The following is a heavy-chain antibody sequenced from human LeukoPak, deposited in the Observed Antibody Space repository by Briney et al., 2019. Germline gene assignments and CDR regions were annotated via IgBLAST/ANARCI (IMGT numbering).Heavy chain of an antibody. D-gene: IGHD4-23*01. CDR3: ALPRATTVVKGFKY. Sequence: PGRSLRLSCAASGFTFSSYAMHWVRQAPGKGLEWVAVISYDGGNKYYADSVKGRFTISRDNSKNTLFLQMNSLRTEDTAVYYCALPRATTVVKGFKYWGQGTLVTVSS. V-gene: IGHV3-30-3*01. CDR2: ISYDGGNK. CDR1: GFTFSSYA. J-gene: IGHJ4*02.